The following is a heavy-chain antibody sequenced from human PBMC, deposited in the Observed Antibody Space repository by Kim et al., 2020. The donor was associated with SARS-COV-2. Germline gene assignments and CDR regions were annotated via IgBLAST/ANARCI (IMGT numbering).Heavy chain of an antibody. D-gene: IGHD5-18*01. CDR2: IIPIFGTA. V-gene: IGHV1-69*13. CDR1: GGTFSSYA. J-gene: IGHJ6*02. CDR3: ARDSEYSYGPVYYYGMDV. Sequence: SVKVSCKASGGTFSSYAISWVRQAPGQGLEWMGGIIPIFGTANYAQKFQGRVTITADESTSTAYMELSSLRSEDTAVYYCARDSEYSYGPVYYYGMDVWGQGTTVTVSS.